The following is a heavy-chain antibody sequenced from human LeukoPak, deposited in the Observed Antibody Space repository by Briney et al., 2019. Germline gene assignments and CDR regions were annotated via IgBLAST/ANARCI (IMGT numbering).Heavy chain of an antibody. Sequence: ASVKVSCKASGYTFTDYYIHWVRQAPGQGLEWMGWINPNSGGTNYAQKFQGRVTMTRDTSISTAYMELSRLRSDDTAVYYCARGSMVPTTADYWGQGTLVTVSS. CDR2: INPNSGGT. D-gene: IGHD3-10*01. CDR1: GYTFTDYY. J-gene: IGHJ4*02. CDR3: ARGSMVPTTADY. V-gene: IGHV1-2*02.